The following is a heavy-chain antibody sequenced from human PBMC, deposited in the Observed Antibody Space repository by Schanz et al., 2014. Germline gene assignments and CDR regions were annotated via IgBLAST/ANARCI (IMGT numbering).Heavy chain of an antibody. D-gene: IGHD1-1*01. Sequence: QVQLQESGPGLVKPSQTLSLTCTVSGGSLRSGTYYWSWIRHPAGKALEWVGRVFPNGITNYNPSPKSRVTISRDTSKTQFSLTLTSLTAADTAVYYCARDTTWRLDLWGRGTLVTVSS. J-gene: IGHJ2*01. CDR3: ARDTTWRLDL. CDR2: VFPNGIT. V-gene: IGHV4-61*02. CDR1: GGSLRSGTYY.